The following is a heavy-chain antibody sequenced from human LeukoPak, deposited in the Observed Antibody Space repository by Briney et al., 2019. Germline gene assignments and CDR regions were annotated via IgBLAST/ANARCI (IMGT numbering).Heavy chain of an antibody. D-gene: IGHD3-3*01. CDR3: ARTLRFSPDY. J-gene: IGHJ4*02. V-gene: IGHV4-34*01. CDR2: IHHSGVT. CDR1: GGSFSGFY. Sequence: SETLSLTCAVSGGSFSGFYWNWIRQSPGKGLEWIGEIHHSGVTKYNPSLNGRVTISGDASKNQFSLKLSSVTAADTAVYYCARTLRFSPDYWGQGTLVTVSS.